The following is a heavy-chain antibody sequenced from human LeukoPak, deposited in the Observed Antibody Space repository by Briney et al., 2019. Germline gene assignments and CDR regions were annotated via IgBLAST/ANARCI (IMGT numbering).Heavy chain of an antibody. J-gene: IGHJ4*02. CDR3: AREGEYYYDSSGYYYVY. V-gene: IGHV3-7*01. CDR1: GFTFSSYW. Sequence: GGSLRLSCAASGFTFSSYWMSWVRQAPGKGLEWVASIKQDGSEKYYVDSVKGRFTISRDNAKNSLYLQMNSLRAEDTAVYYCAREGEYYYDSSGYYYVYWGQGTLVTVSS. D-gene: IGHD3-22*01. CDR2: IKQDGSEK.